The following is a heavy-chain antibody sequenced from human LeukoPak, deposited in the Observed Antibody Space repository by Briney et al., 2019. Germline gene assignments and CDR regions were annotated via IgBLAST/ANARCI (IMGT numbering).Heavy chain of an antibody. D-gene: IGHD3/OR15-3a*01. Sequence: ASVTVSFTASGYTFTIYDINWVRQATGQGLEWMGWMNPNSGNTGYAQKFQGRVTMTRNTSISTAYMELSSLRSEDTAVYYCVRGDSDSPSRVAFEIWGQGTTVTVSS. J-gene: IGHJ3*02. CDR2: MNPNSGNT. V-gene: IGHV1-8*01. CDR1: GYTFTIYD. CDR3: VRGDSDSPSRVAFEI.